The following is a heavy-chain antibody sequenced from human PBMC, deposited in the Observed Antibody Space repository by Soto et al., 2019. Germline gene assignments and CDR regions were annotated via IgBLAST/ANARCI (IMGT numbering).Heavy chain of an antibody. J-gene: IGHJ5*02. V-gene: IGHV1-24*01. CDR2: FDREDVKT. Sequence: ASVKVSCKVSGYTLMKLSIHWVRQAPGKGLEWMGGFDREDVKTVYAQKFQGRVTMTEDTSSDTAYMDLSSLRSEDTAMYYCALRNINKWFNPWGQGTLVTSPQ. CDR3: ALRNINKWFNP. D-gene: IGHD2-15*01. CDR1: GYTLMKLS.